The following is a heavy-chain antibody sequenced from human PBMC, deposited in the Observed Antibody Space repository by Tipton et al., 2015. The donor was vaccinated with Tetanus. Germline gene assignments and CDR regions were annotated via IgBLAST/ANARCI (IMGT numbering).Heavy chain of an antibody. CDR3: AREGAPRAFDI. CDR1: GGSFSAYY. J-gene: IGHJ3*02. Sequence: TLSLTCAVYGGSFSAYYWSWIRQAPGKGLEWIGEINHSGNTNHNPSLKSRVTLSVDTSKNQFSLKLNSVTAADTAVYYCAREGAPRAFDIWGQGTMVTVSS. V-gene: IGHV4-34*01. CDR2: INHSGNT.